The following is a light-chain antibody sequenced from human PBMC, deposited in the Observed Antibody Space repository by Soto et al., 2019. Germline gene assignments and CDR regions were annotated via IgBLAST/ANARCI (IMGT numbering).Light chain of an antibody. CDR3: QQYNSYGMYT. Sequence: EIVMSQSPATLSVSPGERPILSCRACQSFSINLAWYQPKPGQAPRLFIYGASTRATGVPARFSGSGSATEFNLAISSLQSEDFATYYCQQYNSYGMYTFGQGTRLEIK. CDR1: QSFSIN. V-gene: IGKV3-15*01. CDR2: GAS. J-gene: IGKJ5*01.